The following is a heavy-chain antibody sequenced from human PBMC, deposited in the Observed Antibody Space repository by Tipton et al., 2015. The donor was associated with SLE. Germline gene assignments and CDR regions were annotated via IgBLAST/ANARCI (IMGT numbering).Heavy chain of an antibody. V-gene: IGHV4-59*01. CDR2: IYYYTGST. CDR1: GGSISNYH. J-gene: IGHJ4*02. D-gene: IGHD7-27*01. Sequence: TLSLTCSVSGGSISNYHWSWLRQPPGKGLEWIGYIYYYTGSTNYNPSLKCRVTISVDSSKNQFSLKLSSVTAADTAVYYCARVQDWGPYYFDYWGQGTLVSVSS. CDR3: ARVQDWGPYYFDY.